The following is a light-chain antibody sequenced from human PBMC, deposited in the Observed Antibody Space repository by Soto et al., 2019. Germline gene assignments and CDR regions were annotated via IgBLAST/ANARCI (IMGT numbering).Light chain of an antibody. V-gene: IGKV3-20*01. CDR3: QQYGSSPRA. J-gene: IGKJ1*01. Sequence: ESVLTQSPGTLSLSPGERATLSCRASQSVTSNYLAWYQQKPGQAPRLLIYGASSRATGIPDRFSGSGSGTDFTLTISRLEPEDFAVYSCQQYGSSPRAFGQGTKVEIK. CDR1: QSVTSNY. CDR2: GAS.